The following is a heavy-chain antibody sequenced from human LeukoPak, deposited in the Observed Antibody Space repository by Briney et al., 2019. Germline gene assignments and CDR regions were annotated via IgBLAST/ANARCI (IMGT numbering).Heavy chain of an antibody. Sequence: PSETLSLTCTVSGVSISSYYWSWIRQPPGKGLEWIGYIYYSGSTNYNPSLKSRVTISVDTSKNQFSLKLSSVTAADTAVYYCASGEAAAGTSDYWGQGTLVTVSS. J-gene: IGHJ4*02. V-gene: IGHV4-59*01. CDR2: IYYSGST. CDR3: ASGEAAAGTSDY. D-gene: IGHD6-13*01. CDR1: GVSISSYY.